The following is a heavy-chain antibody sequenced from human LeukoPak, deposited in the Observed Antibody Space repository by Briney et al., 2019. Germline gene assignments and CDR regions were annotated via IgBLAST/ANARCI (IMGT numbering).Heavy chain of an antibody. CDR2: ISYDGSNK. J-gene: IGHJ4*02. Sequence: GGSLRLSCAASGFTFSSYAMHWVRQAPGKGLEWVAVISYDGSNKYYADSVKGRFTISRDNSKNTLYLQMNSLRAEDTAVYYCASMGTLIAVAGHGFDYWGQGTLVTVSS. CDR3: ASMGTLIAVAGHGFDY. D-gene: IGHD6-19*01. CDR1: GFTFSSYA. V-gene: IGHV3-30-3*01.